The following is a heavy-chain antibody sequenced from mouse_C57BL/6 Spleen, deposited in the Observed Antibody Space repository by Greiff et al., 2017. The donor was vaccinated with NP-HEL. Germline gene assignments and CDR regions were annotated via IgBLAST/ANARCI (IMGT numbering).Heavy chain of an antibody. V-gene: IGHV1-4*01. D-gene: IGHD2-4*01. CDR1: GYTFTSYT. CDR2: INPSSGYT. CDR3: ARRGDDYVYFDY. Sequence: QVQLQQSGAELARPGASVKMSCKASGYTFTSYTMHWVKQRPGQGLEWIGYINPSSGYTKYNQKFKDKATLTADKSSSTAYMQLSSLTSEDSAVYYCARRGDDYVYFDYWGQGTTLTVSS. J-gene: IGHJ2*01.